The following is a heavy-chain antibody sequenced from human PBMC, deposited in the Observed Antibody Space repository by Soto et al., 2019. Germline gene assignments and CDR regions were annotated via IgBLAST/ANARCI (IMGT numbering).Heavy chain of an antibody. CDR3: EVGVIRY. CDR1: GFTFSSYA. D-gene: IGHD3-10*01. J-gene: IGHJ4*02. V-gene: IGHV3-23*01. CDR2: MSDSGGST. Sequence: EVQLLESGGGLVQPGGSLRLSCAASGFTFSSYAVSWVRQAPGKGLEWVSAMSDSGGSTYYADSVKGRFTISRDNSKNTLYLQMNSLRAEDTAVYYCEVGVIRYWGQGTLVTVSS.